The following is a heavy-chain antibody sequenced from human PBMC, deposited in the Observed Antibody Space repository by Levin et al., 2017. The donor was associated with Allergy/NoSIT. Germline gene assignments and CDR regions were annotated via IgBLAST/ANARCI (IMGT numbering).Heavy chain of an antibody. CDR1: GDSISSYF. Sequence: PETLSLTCTVSGDSISSYFWSWIRQPPGKGLEWIGYISYSVNSKYNPSLRSRVTISVDTSKNQFSLKLRSVTAADTAIYYCARDRVTAADGTYYFYAMDVWGQGTTVTVSS. CDR3: ARDRVTAADGTYYFYAMDV. CDR2: ISYSVNS. J-gene: IGHJ6*02. V-gene: IGHV4-59*01. D-gene: IGHD6-13*01.